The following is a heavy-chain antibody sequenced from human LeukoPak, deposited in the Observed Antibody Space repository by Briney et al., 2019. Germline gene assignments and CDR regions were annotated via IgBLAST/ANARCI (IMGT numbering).Heavy chain of an antibody. Sequence: SETLSLTCNLSGGSISSSSYYWGWIRQPPGKDLEWMGSIYYSGSTYYNPSPKSRVTISVDTSKNQFSVKLSSVTAADTAVYYCASQGRKNYDSSGYYYASWGQGTLVTVSS. CDR1: GGSISSSSYY. CDR3: ASQGRKNYDSSGYYYAS. J-gene: IGHJ4*02. CDR2: IYYSGST. V-gene: IGHV4-39*01. D-gene: IGHD3-22*01.